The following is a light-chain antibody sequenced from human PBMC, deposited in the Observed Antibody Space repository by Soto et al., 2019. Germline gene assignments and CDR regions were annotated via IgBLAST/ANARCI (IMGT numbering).Light chain of an antibody. J-gene: IGKJ1*01. CDR1: QSVSGN. Sequence: EIVMTQSPATLSVSPGERATLSCRASQSVSGNLAWYQQKPGQAPRLLIYGASTRTTSIPARFSGSGSGTEFTLTISSLQSEDFAVYYWQQYNNWPPTFGQGTKVEIK. CDR2: GAS. V-gene: IGKV3D-15*01. CDR3: QQYNNWPPT.